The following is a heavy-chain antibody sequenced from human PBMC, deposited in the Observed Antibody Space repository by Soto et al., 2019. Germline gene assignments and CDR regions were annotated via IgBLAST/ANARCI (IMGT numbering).Heavy chain of an antibody. Sequence: HPGGSLRLSCAASGFTFSSYGMHWVRQAPGKGLEWVAVISYDGSNKYYADSVKGRFTISRDNSKNTLYLQMNSLRAEDTAVYYCAKGSMEIVVVIPYFDYWGQGTLVTVSS. CDR2: ISYDGSNK. CDR3: AKGSMEIVVVIPYFDY. D-gene: IGHD3-22*01. CDR1: GFTFSSYG. J-gene: IGHJ4*02. V-gene: IGHV3-30*18.